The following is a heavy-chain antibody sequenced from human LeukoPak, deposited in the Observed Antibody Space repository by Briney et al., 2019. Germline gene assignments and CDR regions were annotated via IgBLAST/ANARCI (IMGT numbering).Heavy chain of an antibody. CDR2: FDPEDGET. CDR1: GYTLTELS. Sequence: ASVKVSCKVSGYTLTELSMHWVRQAPGKGLEWMGGFDPEDGETIYAQKFQGRVTMTEDTSTDTAYMELSSLRSEDTAVYYCATARLAVARGDGYYYGMDVWGQGTTVTVSS. D-gene: IGHD6-19*01. J-gene: IGHJ6*02. V-gene: IGHV1-24*01. CDR3: ATARLAVARGDGYYYGMDV.